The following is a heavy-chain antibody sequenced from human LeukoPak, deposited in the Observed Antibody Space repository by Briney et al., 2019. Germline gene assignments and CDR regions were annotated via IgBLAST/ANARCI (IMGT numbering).Heavy chain of an antibody. V-gene: IGHV3-21*01. CDR3: ARDPYGYSGYDPF. CDR2: ISSSSSYI. J-gene: IGHJ4*02. CDR1: GFTFSSYS. D-gene: IGHD5-12*01. Sequence: PGGSLRLSCAASGFTFSSYSMNWVRQAPGKGLEWVSSISSSSSYIYYADSVKGRFTISRDNAKNSLYLQMNSLRAEDTAVYYCARDPYGYSGYDPFWGQGTLVTVSS.